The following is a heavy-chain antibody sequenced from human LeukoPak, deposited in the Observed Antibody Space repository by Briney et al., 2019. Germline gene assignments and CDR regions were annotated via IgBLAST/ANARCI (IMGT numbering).Heavy chain of an antibody. CDR2: INHSGST. D-gene: IGHD3-3*01. J-gene: IGHJ1*01. CDR1: GRSFSGYY. CDR3: ARSGYDFWSGYSQYFQH. V-gene: IGHV4-34*01. Sequence: PSETLSHTCAVYGRSFSGYYWSWIRQPPGKGLEWIGEINHSGSTNYNPSLKSRVTISVDTSKNQFSLKLSSVTAADTAVYYCARSGYDFWSGYSQYFQHWGQGTLVTVSS.